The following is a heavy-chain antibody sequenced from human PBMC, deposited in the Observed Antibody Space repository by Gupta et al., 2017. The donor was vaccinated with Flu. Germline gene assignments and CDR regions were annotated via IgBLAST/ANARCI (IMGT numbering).Heavy chain of an antibody. D-gene: IGHD6-19*01. Sequence: EVQLVESGGGLVQPGRSLRLSCAASGFTFDDYAMHWVRQAPGKGLEWVSGIGWNSGSIGYADSVKGRFTISRDNAKNSLYLQMNSLRAEDTALYYCAKALIAVAGNSVFEDDWYFDLWGRGTLVTVSS. CDR3: AKALIAVAGNSVFEDDWYFDL. J-gene: IGHJ2*01. CDR2: IGWNSGSI. V-gene: IGHV3-9*01. CDR1: GFTFDDYA.